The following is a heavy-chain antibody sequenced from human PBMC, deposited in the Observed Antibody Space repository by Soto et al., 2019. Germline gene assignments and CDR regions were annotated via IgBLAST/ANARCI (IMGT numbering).Heavy chain of an antibody. CDR3: ARVPSTTSYYYGMDV. Sequence: ASVKVSCKASGYTFTSYGISWVRQAPGQGLEWMGWISAYNGNTNYAQKLQGRVTMTTDTSTSTACMELRSLRSDDTAVYYCARVPSTTSYYYGMDVWGQGTTVTVSS. CDR2: ISAYNGNT. CDR1: GYTFTSYG. V-gene: IGHV1-18*04. J-gene: IGHJ6*02. D-gene: IGHD1-7*01.